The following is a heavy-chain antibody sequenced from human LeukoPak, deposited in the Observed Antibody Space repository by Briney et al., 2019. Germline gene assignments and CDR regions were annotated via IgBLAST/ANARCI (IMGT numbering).Heavy chain of an antibody. J-gene: IGHJ6*02. CDR3: ARDRLGYCSSTSCYAAYYYYYGMDV. Sequence: ASVKVSCKASGYTFTSYVISWVRQAPGQGLEWMGWISAFNGNTNYAQKLQGRVTMTTDTSTSTAYMELRSLRSDDTDVYYCARDRLGYCSSTSCYAAYYYYYGMDVWGQGTTVTVSS. CDR2: ISAFNGNT. D-gene: IGHD2-2*01. V-gene: IGHV1-18*01. CDR1: GYTFTSYV.